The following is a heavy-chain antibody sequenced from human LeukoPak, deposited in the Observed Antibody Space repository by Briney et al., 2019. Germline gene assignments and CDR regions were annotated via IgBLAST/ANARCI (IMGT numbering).Heavy chain of an antibody. D-gene: IGHD6-19*01. V-gene: IGHV3-69-1*02. CDR1: GFTFSNYW. CDR2: ISSGSTI. Sequence: PGGSLRLSCAASGFTFSNYWMSWVRQAPGKGLEWVSYISSGSTIYDADSVKGRFTISRDNAKNSLYLQMNSLRAEDTAVYYCARESIAVAGAPFDYWGQGTLVTVSS. CDR3: ARESIAVAGAPFDY. J-gene: IGHJ4*02.